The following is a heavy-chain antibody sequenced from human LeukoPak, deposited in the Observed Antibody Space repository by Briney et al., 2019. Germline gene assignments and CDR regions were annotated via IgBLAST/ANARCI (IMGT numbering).Heavy chain of an antibody. CDR2: ISTRSTTI. CDR1: GFTFSTYS. Sequence: GGSLRLSCAASGFTFSTYSMNWVRQAPGKGLGWVSYISTRSTTIYYADSVKGRFTISRDNAKNSLYLQMNSLRAEDTAVYYCARVGGIAAAGTTLDAFDIWGQGTMVTVSS. J-gene: IGHJ3*02. D-gene: IGHD6-13*01. V-gene: IGHV3-48*01. CDR3: ARVGGIAAAGTTLDAFDI.